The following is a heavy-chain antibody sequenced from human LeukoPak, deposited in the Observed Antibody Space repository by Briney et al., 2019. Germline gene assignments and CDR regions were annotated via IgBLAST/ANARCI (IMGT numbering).Heavy chain of an antibody. D-gene: IGHD3-22*01. CDR2: ISSNGGST. V-gene: IGHV3-64*01. Sequence: GGTLRLSCAASGFTFSSYAMHWVRQAPGKGLEYVSAISSNGGSTYYSKSVKGRFTVSRDNSKNTLSLQMGSLRAEDMAVYYCARRNYYVSSGYFSGDAFDIWGQGTMVTVSS. CDR3: ARRNYYVSSGYFSGDAFDI. J-gene: IGHJ3*02. CDR1: GFTFSSYA.